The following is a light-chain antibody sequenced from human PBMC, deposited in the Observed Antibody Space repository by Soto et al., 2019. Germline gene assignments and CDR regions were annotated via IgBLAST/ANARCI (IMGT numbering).Light chain of an antibody. V-gene: IGLV2-14*03. CDR3: SSYTSTNAWV. Sequence: QSVLTQPASVSGSPGQSITISCTGTSSDVGGYNYVSWYQQHPGKAPKFLIYDVSNRPSGVSNRFSGYKSGNTASLTISGLQAEDEAYYYGSSYTSTNAWVFGGGTKLTVL. J-gene: IGLJ3*02. CDR1: SSDVGGYNY. CDR2: DVS.